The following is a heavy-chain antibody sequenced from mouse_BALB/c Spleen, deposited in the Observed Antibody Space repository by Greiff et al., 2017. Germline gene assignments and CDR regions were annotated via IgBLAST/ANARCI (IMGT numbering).Heavy chain of an antibody. CDR3: ARRAGWVFDY. Sequence: EVKLQESGPGLVKPSQSLSLTCSVTGYSITSGYYWNWIRQFPGNQLEWMGYISYDGSNNYNPSLKNRISITRDTSKNQFFLKLNSVTTEDTATYYCARRAGWVFDYWGQGTTLTVSS. J-gene: IGHJ2*01. CDR2: ISYDGSN. V-gene: IGHV3-6*02. CDR1: GYSITSGYY. D-gene: IGHD1-1*02.